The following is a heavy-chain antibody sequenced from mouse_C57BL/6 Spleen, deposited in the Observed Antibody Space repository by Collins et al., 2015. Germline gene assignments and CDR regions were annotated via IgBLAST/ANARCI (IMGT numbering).Heavy chain of an antibody. CDR1: GYTLTTYG. Sequence: QIQLVQSGPELKKPGETVKISCKASGYTLTTYGMSWVKQAPGKGLKWMGWINTYSGVPTYADDFKGRFAFSLETSASTAYLQINNLKNEDTATYFCARGYRGAYWGQGTLVTVSA. V-gene: IGHV9-3*01. CDR2: INTYSGVP. J-gene: IGHJ3*01. D-gene: IGHD2-14*01. CDR3: ARGYRGAY.